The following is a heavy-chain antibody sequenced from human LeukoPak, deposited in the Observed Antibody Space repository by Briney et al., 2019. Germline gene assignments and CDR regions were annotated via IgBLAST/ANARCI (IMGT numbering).Heavy chain of an antibody. J-gene: IGHJ4*02. CDR3: ARVAYFDSNGYYYCFDY. CDR1: GGSISSGSYY. V-gene: IGHV4-61*02. D-gene: IGHD3-22*01. Sequence: SQTLSLTCTVSGGSISSGSYYWSWIRQPAGKGLEWIGRIYHSGSTYYNPSLKSRVSISVDTSKNQFSLKLSSVTAADTAVYYCARVAYFDSNGYYYCFDYWGQGTLVTVSS. CDR2: IYHSGST.